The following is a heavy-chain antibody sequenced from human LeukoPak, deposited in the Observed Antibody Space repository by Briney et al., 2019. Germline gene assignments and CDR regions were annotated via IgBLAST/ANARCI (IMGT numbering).Heavy chain of an antibody. Sequence: SETLSLTCAVYGGSFSGYYWSWIRQPPGKGLEWIGEINHSGSTNYNPSLKSRVTTSVDTSKNQFSLKLSSVTAADTAVYYCARGIYDILTGYFDLWGRGTLVTVSS. J-gene: IGHJ2*01. V-gene: IGHV4-34*01. D-gene: IGHD3-9*01. CDR1: GGSFSGYY. CDR3: ARGIYDILTGYFDL. CDR2: INHSGST.